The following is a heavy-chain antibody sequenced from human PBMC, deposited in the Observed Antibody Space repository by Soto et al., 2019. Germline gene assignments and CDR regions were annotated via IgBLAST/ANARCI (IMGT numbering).Heavy chain of an antibody. CDR2: IIGSGGST. Sequence: GGSLRLSCAASGFTFSSYAMSWVRQAPGKGLEWVSAIIGSGGSTYYADSVKGRFTISRDNSKNTLYLQMNSLRAEDTAVYYCAKGTTVTTHYYYYGMDVWGQGTTVTVSS. D-gene: IGHD4-17*01. CDR1: GFTFSSYA. J-gene: IGHJ6*02. CDR3: AKGTTVTTHYYYYGMDV. V-gene: IGHV3-23*01.